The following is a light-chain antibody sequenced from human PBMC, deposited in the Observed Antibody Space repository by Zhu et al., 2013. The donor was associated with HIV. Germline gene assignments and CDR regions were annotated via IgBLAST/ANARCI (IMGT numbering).Light chain of an antibody. V-gene: IGKV3-20*01. CDR1: QSVSSSY. CDR2: GAS. Sequence: EIVLTQSPGTLSLSPGERATLSCTASQSVSSSYLTWYQQRPGQAPRLLIFGASSRASGIPDRFSGSGSGTDFTLTISRLEPEDFAVYHCNQYGDSFSFGPGTKV. J-gene: IGKJ3*01. CDR3: NQYGDSFS.